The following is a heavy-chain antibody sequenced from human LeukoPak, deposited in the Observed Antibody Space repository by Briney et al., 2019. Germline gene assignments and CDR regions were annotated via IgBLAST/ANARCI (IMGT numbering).Heavy chain of an antibody. CDR3: ARVRRDRLLYFDY. CDR1: VFTFSSYW. CDR2: IKQDGSEK. Sequence: GGSLRLSCAASVFTFSSYWMSWVRQAPGKGLERVANIKQDGSEKYYVDSVKGRFTISRDNAKNSLYLQMNSLRDEDTAVYYCARVRRDRLLYFDYWGQGTLVTVSS. D-gene: IGHD5-12*01. J-gene: IGHJ4*02. V-gene: IGHV3-7*01.